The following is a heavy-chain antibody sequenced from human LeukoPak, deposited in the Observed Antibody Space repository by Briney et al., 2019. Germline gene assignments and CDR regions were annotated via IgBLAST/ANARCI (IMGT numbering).Heavy chain of an antibody. J-gene: IGHJ4*02. D-gene: IGHD1-26*01. V-gene: IGHV3-53*01. CDR1: GFTVSINY. Sequence: GGSLRLSCAVSGFTVSINYMIWVRQAPGKGLEWVSVIFSGGTAYHADSVKGRFTISRDNSKNTLYLQMSSLRAEDTAVYYCARGSRVSGNYLYYFDYWGQGTLVTVSS. CDR2: IFSGGTA. CDR3: ARGSRVSGNYLYYFDY.